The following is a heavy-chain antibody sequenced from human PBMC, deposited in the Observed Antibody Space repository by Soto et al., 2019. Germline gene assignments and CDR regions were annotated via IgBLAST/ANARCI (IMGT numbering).Heavy chain of an antibody. D-gene: IGHD3-9*01. Sequence: PGGSLRLSCAASGFTFINAWMSWVRQAPGKGLEWVGRIKSKTDGGTTDYAAPVKGRFTISRDDSKNTLYLQMNSLKTEDTAVYYCTTDPTYYDILTGPFYDYWGQGTLVTVPQ. V-gene: IGHV3-15*01. CDR1: GFTFINAW. CDR3: TTDPTYYDILTGPFYDY. J-gene: IGHJ4*02. CDR2: IKSKTDGGTT.